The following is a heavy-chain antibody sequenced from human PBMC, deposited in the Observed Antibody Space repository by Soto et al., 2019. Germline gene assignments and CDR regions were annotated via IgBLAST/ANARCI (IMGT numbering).Heavy chain of an antibody. Sequence: ESGGGVVQPGRSLRLSCAASGFTFSSYAMHWVRQAPGKGLEWVAVISYDGSNKYYADSVKGRFTISRDNSKNTLYLQMNSLRAEDTAVYYWARDEIRFSWAYGMDVWGQGTTVTVSS. CDR2: ISYDGSNK. CDR1: GFTFSSYA. D-gene: IGHD3-3*01. CDR3: ARDEIRFSWAYGMDV. V-gene: IGHV3-30-3*01. J-gene: IGHJ6*02.